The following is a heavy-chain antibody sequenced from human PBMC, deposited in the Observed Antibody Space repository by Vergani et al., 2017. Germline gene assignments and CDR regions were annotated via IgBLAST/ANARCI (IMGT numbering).Heavy chain of an antibody. CDR3: ARESLYDSSGYYGGGFDP. CDR2: ISAYNGNT. J-gene: IGHJ5*02. Sequence: QVQLVQSGAEVKKPGASVKVSCKASGYTFTSYSISWVRQAPGQGLEWMGWISAYNGNTNYAQKFQGRVTMTRDTSTSTVYMELSSLRSEDTAVYYCARESLYDSSGYYGGGFDPWGQGTLVTVSS. D-gene: IGHD3-22*01. V-gene: IGHV1-18*01. CDR1: GYTFTSYS.